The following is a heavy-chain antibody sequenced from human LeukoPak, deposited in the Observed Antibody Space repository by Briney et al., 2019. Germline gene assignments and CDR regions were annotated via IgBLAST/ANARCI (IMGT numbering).Heavy chain of an antibody. CDR3: ARAGGSGSYSYYGMDV. CDR1: GGSISSYY. Sequence: SETLSLTRTVSGGSISSYYWSWIRQPPGKGLEWIGYIYYSGSTNYNPSLKSRVTISVDTSKNQFSLKLSSVTAADTAVYYCARAGGSGSYSYYGMDVWGQGTTVTVSS. D-gene: IGHD3-10*01. J-gene: IGHJ6*02. V-gene: IGHV4-59*01. CDR2: IYYSGST.